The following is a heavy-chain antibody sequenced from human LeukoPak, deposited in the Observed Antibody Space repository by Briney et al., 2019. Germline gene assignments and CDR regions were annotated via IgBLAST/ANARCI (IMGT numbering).Heavy chain of an antibody. CDR2: IKQDGSEK. V-gene: IGHV3-7*01. CDR1: GFTFSSYW. J-gene: IGHJ6*03. CDR3: ARKQQLVSWGYYYYYYMDV. Sequence: GGSLRLSCAASGFTFSSYWMGWVRQAPGKGLEWVANIKQDGSEKYYVDSVKGRFTISRDNAKNSLYLQMNSLRAEDTAVYYCARKQQLVSWGYYYYYYMDVWGKGTTVTVSS. D-gene: IGHD6-13*01.